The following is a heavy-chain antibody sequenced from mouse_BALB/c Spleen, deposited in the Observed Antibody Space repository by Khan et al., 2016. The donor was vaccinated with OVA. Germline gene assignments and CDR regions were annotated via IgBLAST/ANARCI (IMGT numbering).Heavy chain of an antibody. J-gene: IGHJ4*01. CDR1: GFTFSSYG. V-gene: IGHV5-6*01. CDR2: ISSGGSYT. CDR3: ARQPGYYEGSAMDY. Sequence: EVELVESGGDLVKPGGSLKLSCAASGFTFSSYGMSWVRQTPDKRLEWVAAISSGGSYTYYPASLKGQFTISRDNAKNTLYLQMSSLKSEDTAMYCCARQPGYYEGSAMDYWGQGTSVTVSS. D-gene: IGHD2-3*01.